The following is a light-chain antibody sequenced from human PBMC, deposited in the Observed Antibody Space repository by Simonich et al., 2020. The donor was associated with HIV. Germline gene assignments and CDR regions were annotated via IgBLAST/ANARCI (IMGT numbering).Light chain of an antibody. Sequence: EIVMTQSPATLSVSPGERATLSCRASQRVGSNLAWFQQTPGQAPRLLIYGASTRATGIPARFSGSGSGTDFTLTISSLQSEDFAVYYCQQYNNWSQDFGQGTRLEIK. J-gene: IGKJ5*01. CDR3: QQYNNWSQD. CDR1: QRVGSN. V-gene: IGKV3-15*01. CDR2: GAS.